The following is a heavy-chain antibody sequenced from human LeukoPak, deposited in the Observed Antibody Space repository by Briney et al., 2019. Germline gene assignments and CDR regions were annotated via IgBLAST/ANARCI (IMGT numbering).Heavy chain of an antibody. D-gene: IGHD5-18*01. CDR2: INHSGST. CDR1: GGSFSGYY. J-gene: IGHJ4*02. V-gene: IGHV4-34*01. Sequence: PSETLFLTCAVYGGSFSGYYWSWIRQPPGKGLEWIGEINHSGSTNYNPSLKSRVTISVDTSKNQFSLKLSSVTAADTAMYYCARERVTRPFDYWGQGTLVTVSS. CDR3: ARERVTRPFDY.